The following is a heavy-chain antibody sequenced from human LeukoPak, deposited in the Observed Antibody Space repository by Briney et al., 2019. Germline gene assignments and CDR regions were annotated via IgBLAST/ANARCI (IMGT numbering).Heavy chain of an antibody. CDR1: GFSFSIYA. D-gene: IGHD3-22*01. J-gene: IGHJ4*02. Sequence: GESLRLSCAASGFSFSIYAMSWVRQAPGKGLEWVSALTNSGGNTYYPGSVKGRFTISRDNSKNTLYLQMNSLRDEDTAVYYCAKGLYYYDSSGYPDWGQGTLVTVSS. CDR3: AKGLYYYDSSGYPD. V-gene: IGHV3-23*01. CDR2: LTNSGGNT.